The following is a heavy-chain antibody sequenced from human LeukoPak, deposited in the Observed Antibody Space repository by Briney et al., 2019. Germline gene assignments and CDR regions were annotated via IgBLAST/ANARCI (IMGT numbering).Heavy chain of an antibody. D-gene: IGHD2-15*01. J-gene: IGHJ3*02. CDR2: IYPADSDT. V-gene: IGHV5-51*01. CDR1: EYSFTSYW. CDR3: ARFRAGYCSGASCYDSFDI. Sequence: GESLKISCKGSEYSFTSYWIGWVRQMPGKGLEWMGIIYPADSDTRYSPSFKGQDTLSAHKSVTTAFLPWSSLKASDTAMYYCARFRAGYCSGASCYDSFDIWGQGTMVTVSS.